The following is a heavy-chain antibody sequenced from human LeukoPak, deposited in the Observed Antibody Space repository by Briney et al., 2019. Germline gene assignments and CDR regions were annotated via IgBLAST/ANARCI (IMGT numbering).Heavy chain of an antibody. CDR3: ARGVHYYDSSGYLDY. CDR1: GGSISSYY. Sequence: PSETLSFTCTVPGGSISSYYWSWIRQPAGKGQEWIGRIYTSGSTNYNPSLRSRVTMSVDTSKNQFSLKLSSVTAADTAVYYCARGVHYYDSSGYLDYWGQGTLVTVSS. J-gene: IGHJ4*02. D-gene: IGHD3-22*01. CDR2: IYTSGST. V-gene: IGHV4-4*07.